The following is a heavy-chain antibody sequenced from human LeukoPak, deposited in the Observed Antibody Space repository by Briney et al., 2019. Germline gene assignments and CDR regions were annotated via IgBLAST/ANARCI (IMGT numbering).Heavy chain of an antibody. V-gene: IGHV1-24*01. CDR3: ATSRDLFNFDY. CDR1: GYTLTERS. Sequence: ASVKVSCKVSGYTLTERSMHWVRQSPGKGLEWMGSFDPADGDTVYAQHLEGRVTMTLDTSTDTAYVELSGLRSEDTAVYYCATSRDLFNFDYWGQGTLVIVSS. J-gene: IGHJ4*02. D-gene: IGHD3-10*01. CDR2: FDPADGDT.